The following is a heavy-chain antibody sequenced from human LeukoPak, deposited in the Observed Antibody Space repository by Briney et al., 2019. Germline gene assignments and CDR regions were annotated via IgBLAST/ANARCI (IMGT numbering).Heavy chain of an antibody. J-gene: IGHJ4*01. V-gene: IGHV3-15*01. Sequence: GGSLRLSCAASGFTFSNVWMTWVRQAPGKGLEWVGRIIRTSDGGTTAHAAPVKGRFSISRDDSKNTVYLQMNGLKNEDTAVYYCSTDSYDFWGHGTLVLVSS. CDR1: GFTFSNVW. CDR2: IIRTSDGGTT. CDR3: STDSYDF. D-gene: IGHD3/OR15-3a*01.